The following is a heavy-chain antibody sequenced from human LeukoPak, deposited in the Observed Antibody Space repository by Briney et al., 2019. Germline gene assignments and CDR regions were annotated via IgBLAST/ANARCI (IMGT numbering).Heavy chain of an antibody. CDR3: ARAPYYYDSSGQPNWFGP. D-gene: IGHD3-22*01. J-gene: IGHJ5*02. CDR2: IIPIFGTA. V-gene: IGHV1-69*13. Sequence: ASVKVSCKASGGTFGSHAISWVRQAPGQGLEWMGGIIPIFGTANYAQKFQGRVTITADESTSTAYMELSSLRSEDTAVYYCARAPYYYDSSGQPNWFGPWGQGTLVTVSS. CDR1: GGTFGSHA.